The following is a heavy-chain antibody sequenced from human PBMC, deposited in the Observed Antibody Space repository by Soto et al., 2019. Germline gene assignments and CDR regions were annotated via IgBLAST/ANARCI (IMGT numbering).Heavy chain of an antibody. Sequence: SETLSLTCALYGGSFSGYYWSWFRQPPGKGLEWIGEINHSGSTNYNPSLKSRVTISVDTSKNQFSLKLSSVTAAETAVYYCASGTSWGGVMPAGSYYYYYGMDVWGQGTTVTV. CDR1: GGSFSGYY. D-gene: IGHD3-16*01. CDR3: ASGTSWGGVMPAGSYYYYYGMDV. J-gene: IGHJ6*02. CDR2: INHSGST. V-gene: IGHV4-34*01.